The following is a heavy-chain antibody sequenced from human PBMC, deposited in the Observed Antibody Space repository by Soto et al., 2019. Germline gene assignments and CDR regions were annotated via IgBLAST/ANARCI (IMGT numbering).Heavy chain of an antibody. CDR1: GGSFSGYY. CDR3: AREDDGGDSLDV. D-gene: IGHD2-21*02. J-gene: IGHJ6*02. V-gene: IGHV4-34*09. Sequence: PSETLSLTCAVYGGSFSGYYWSWIRQPPGKGLEWIGDINHSGSTIYNPSLKSRVTISVDTSKNQFSLHLTSVTAADTAVYFCAREDDGGDSLDVWGQGTTVTVSS. CDR2: INHSGST.